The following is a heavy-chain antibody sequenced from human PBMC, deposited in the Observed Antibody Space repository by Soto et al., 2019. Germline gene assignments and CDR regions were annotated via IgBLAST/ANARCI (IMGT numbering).Heavy chain of an antibody. V-gene: IGHV3-66*04. J-gene: IGHJ4*02. CDR3: ARQRDGYNYSYFDY. Sequence: GGSLRLSCTASGFTVSNTYLSWVRQAPGKGLEWVSVIYSGGSTYYADSVKGRFTISRDNSKNTLYLQMNSLRAEDTAVYYCARQRDGYNYSYFDYWGQGTLVTVSS. CDR1: GFTVSNTY. CDR2: IYSGGST. D-gene: IGHD5-12*01.